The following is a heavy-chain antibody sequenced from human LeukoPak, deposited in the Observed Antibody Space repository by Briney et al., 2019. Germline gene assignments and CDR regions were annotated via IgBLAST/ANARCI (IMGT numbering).Heavy chain of an antibody. CDR3: AEAVGNWGYCYFDL. V-gene: IGHV4-39*07. D-gene: IGHD7-27*01. Sequence: PSETLSLTCTVSGGSISSRSYYWGWVRQPPGKGLEWIGSIYYSGSTYYNPSLKSRATISVDTSKNQFSLKLSSVTAADTAVYYCAEAVGNWGYCYFDLWGRGTLVTVSS. J-gene: IGHJ2*01. CDR1: GGSISSRSYY. CDR2: IYYSGST.